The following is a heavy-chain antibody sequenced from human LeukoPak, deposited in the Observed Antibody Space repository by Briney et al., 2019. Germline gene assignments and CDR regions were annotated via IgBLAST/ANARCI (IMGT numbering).Heavy chain of an antibody. J-gene: IGHJ4*02. V-gene: IGHV1-24*01. Sequence: ASVKVSCKVSGYTLTELSMHWVRQAPGKGLEWMGGFDPENGETIYAQKFQGRVTMTEDTSTDTAYMELSSLRSEDTAVYYCATSYYDILTGYRPLAYWGQGTLVTVSS. CDR1: GYTLTELS. CDR2: FDPENGET. D-gene: IGHD3-9*01. CDR3: ATSYYDILTGYRPLAY.